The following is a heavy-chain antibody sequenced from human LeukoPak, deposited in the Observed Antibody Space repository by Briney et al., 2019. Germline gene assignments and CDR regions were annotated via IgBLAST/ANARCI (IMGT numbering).Heavy chain of an antibody. CDR2: IIPILGIA. J-gene: IGHJ5*02. CDR1: GGTFSSYT. D-gene: IGHD3-16*01. V-gene: IGHV1-69*02. Sequence: SVKLSCKASGGTFSSYTISWVPQAPGQGLEWMGRIIPILGIANSAQKFKGRVTIPADKSTSTAYRELSSLRSEDTAAYYCARLGLDWFDPWGQGTLVTVSS. CDR3: ARLGLDWFDP.